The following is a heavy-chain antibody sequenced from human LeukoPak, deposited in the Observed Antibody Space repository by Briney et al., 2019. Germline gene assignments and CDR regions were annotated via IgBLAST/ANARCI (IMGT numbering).Heavy chain of an antibody. V-gene: IGHV1-18*01. CDR3: GRGSYGDPLFDY. D-gene: IGHD4-17*01. Sequence: ASVKVSCKASGYTFTSAGISWLRQAPGQGLHWMGWISADNGDTNYAQKLQGRVTMTTDTSTSTAYMELRSLRSDDTAVYYCGRGSYGDPLFDYLGQGTLVTVSS. CDR2: ISADNGDT. J-gene: IGHJ4*02. CDR1: GYTFTSAG.